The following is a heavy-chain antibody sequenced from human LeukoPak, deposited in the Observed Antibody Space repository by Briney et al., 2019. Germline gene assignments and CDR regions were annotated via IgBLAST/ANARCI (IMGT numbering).Heavy chain of an antibody. J-gene: IGHJ4*02. V-gene: IGHV5-10-1*01. D-gene: IGHD6-13*01. Sequence: GESLKISCKGSGYSFTSYWIGWVRQLPGRGLQWMGRIDPSDSYTNYSPSFQGHVTISADRSISTAYLQWSSLKASDTAMYYCARRSYSSSWGLDYWGQGTLVTVSS. CDR2: IDPSDSYT. CDR3: ARRSYSSSWGLDY. CDR1: GYSFTSYW.